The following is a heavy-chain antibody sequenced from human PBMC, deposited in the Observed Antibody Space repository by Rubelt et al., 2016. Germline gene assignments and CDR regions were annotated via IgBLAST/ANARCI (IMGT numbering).Heavy chain of an antibody. Sequence: QVQLVQSGVEVKKPGSSVKVSCKASGGAFSNFAIGWVRQAPGQGLEWMGRIVPRLGITNYAEKFPDRVTFSADKATSTAYMELSSLRSEDTAVYYCASGPAVAFDYWGQGTLVTVSS. CDR1: GGAFSNFA. CDR3: ASGPAVAFDY. D-gene: IGHD6-19*01. V-gene: IGHV1-69*04. J-gene: IGHJ4*02. CDR2: IVPRLGIT.